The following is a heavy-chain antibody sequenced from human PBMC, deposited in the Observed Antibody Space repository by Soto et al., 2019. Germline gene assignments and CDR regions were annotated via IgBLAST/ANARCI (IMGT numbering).Heavy chain of an antibody. CDR2: ISGSGGNT. CDR1: GFTFSSYA. D-gene: IGHD2-8*01. J-gene: IGHJ5*02. CDR3: AKGYFCTDGVGRSNWFAL. Sequence: GGSLRLSCAASGFTFSSYAMNWVRQAPGKGLEWVSSISGSGGNTYYADSVKGRFTISRDNSKNALYLQMNSLRAEDTAVYYCAKGYFCTDGVGRSNWFALSAQGTLVTV. V-gene: IGHV3-23*01.